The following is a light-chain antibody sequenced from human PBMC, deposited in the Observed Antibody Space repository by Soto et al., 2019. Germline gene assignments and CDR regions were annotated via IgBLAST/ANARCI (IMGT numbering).Light chain of an antibody. J-gene: IGKJ1*01. CDR3: QQRTNWPPWT. V-gene: IGKV3-11*01. CDR1: QSVSNY. Sequence: EIVLTQSPATLSLSPGERATLSCRVSQSVSNYLAWYQQKPGQAPRLLIYDALNRATGIPARFSGSGSGTDFTLTISSLEPEDFAVYYCQQRTNWPPWTFGQGTRVEIK. CDR2: DAL.